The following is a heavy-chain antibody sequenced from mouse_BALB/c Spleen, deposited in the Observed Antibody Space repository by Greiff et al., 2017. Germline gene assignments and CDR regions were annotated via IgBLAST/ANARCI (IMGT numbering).Heavy chain of an antibody. CDR1: GFTFSSYA. CDR3: AREESRITTWDY. D-gene: IGHD2-4*01. V-gene: IGHV5-6-5*01. CDR2: ISSGGST. J-gene: IGHJ2*01. Sequence: EVKLQESGGGLVKPGGSLKLSCAASGFTFSSYAMSWVRQTPEKRLEWVASISSGGSTYYPDSVKGRFTISRDNARNILYLQMSSLRSEDTAMYYCAREESRITTWDYWGQGTTLTVSS.